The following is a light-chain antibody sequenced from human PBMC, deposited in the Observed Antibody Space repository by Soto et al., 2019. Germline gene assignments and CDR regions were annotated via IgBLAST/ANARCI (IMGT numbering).Light chain of an antibody. Sequence: EVLLTRSPGTLSLSAGESATLSCRASQSVGTNYLVWYQQKPGQAPRLLIHGASSRATGIPDRFSGSGSGTDFTLTISRLEPEDFAVYYCQQSDSSPITFGQGTRLEIK. V-gene: IGKV3-20*01. J-gene: IGKJ5*01. CDR1: QSVGTNY. CDR3: QQSDSSPIT. CDR2: GAS.